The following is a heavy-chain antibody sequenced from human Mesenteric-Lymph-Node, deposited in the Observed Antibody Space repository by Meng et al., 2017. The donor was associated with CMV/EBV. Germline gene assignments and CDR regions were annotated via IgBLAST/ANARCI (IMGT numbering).Heavy chain of an antibody. CDR3: AKGPQCTSTSCPPVWSDY. D-gene: IGHD2-2*01. J-gene: IGHJ4*02. CDR2: VSGSSGST. V-gene: IGHV3-23*01. CDR1: GFTFSSYS. Sequence: GASLKISCAASGFTFSSYSMNWVRQAPGKALEWVSAVSGSSGSTYSADPVKGRFTISRDNSKNTLSLQMNSLRAEDTAVYYCAKGPQCTSTSCPPVWSDYWGQGTLVTVSS.